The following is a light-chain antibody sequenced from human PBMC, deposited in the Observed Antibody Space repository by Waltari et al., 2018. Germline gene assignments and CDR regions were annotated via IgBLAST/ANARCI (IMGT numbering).Light chain of an antibody. CDR3: QQYGSSPWT. CDR1: QSVSSNY. CDR2: GAS. Sequence: EIVLTQSPGTLSFHPGERATLSCRASQSVSSNYLAWYQQKPGQAPRLLIYGASSRATGIPDRFSGSGSGTDFTLTISRLEPEDFAVYYCQQYGSSPWTFGQGTKVEIK. V-gene: IGKV3-20*01. J-gene: IGKJ1*01.